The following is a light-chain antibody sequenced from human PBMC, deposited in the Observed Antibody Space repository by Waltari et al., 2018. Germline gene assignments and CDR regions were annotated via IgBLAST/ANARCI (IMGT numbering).Light chain of an antibody. J-gene: IGLJ3*02. Sequence: QSVLTQPPSASGTPGQRVTISCSGRSSNTGSNTVTWYQQLPGTAPKLLIYSNNQRPSGVPDRFSGSKSGTSASLAISGLQSEDEADYYCAAWDDSLNGRGVFGGGTKLTVL. CDR3: AAWDDSLNGRGV. CDR2: SNN. V-gene: IGLV1-44*01. CDR1: SSNTGSNT.